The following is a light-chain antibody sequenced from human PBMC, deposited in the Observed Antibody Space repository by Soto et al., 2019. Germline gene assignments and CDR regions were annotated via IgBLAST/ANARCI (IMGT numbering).Light chain of an antibody. V-gene: IGKV3-11*01. CDR1: QSVSSH. CDR3: QQRSNWPIT. Sequence: EIVLTQSPGTLSLSPGERDSLXCMASQSVSSHFAWYQQKPGQAPRLLIYDASNRANGSPARFSGSGSATDFTRTISSLEPEDFAVYYGQQRSNWPITFGQGTRLEIK. J-gene: IGKJ5*01. CDR2: DAS.